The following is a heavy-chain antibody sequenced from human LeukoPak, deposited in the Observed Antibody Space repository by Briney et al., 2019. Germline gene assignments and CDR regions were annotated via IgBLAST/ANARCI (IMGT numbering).Heavy chain of an antibody. CDR3: ATVSYEDDYGDYVFQH. V-gene: IGHV1-24*01. Sequence: ASVKVSCKVSGYTLTELSMHWVRQAPGKGLEWMGGFDPEDGETIYAQKFQGRVTMTKDTSTDTAYMELSSLRSEDTAVYYCATVSYEDDYGDYVFQHWGQGTLVTVSS. CDR2: FDPEDGET. D-gene: IGHD4-17*01. J-gene: IGHJ1*01. CDR1: GYTLTELS.